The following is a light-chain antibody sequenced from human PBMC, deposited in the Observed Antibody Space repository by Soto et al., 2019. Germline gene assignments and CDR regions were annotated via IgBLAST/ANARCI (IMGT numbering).Light chain of an antibody. J-gene: IGKJ1*01. Sequence: EIVLTQSPGTLSLSPGERATLSCRASQSVSSSYLAWYQQKPGQAPRLLIYGASSRATGIPDRFSGSGSGTDFTLTISRLEPEDFAVYYCQQRSNWPITVGQGTKGDIK. CDR3: QQRSNWPIT. CDR2: GAS. V-gene: IGKV3D-20*02. CDR1: QSVSSSY.